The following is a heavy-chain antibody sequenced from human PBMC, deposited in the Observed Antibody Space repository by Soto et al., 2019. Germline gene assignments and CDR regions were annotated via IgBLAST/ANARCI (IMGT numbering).Heavy chain of an antibody. J-gene: IGHJ6*02. Sequence: ETLSLTGPVSGDSIRSYYWTWTRQPPGKGLELIGYIYYSGSTRYNPSLKSRVTISVDMSKNQFSLKLSSVIAADTAVYYCARAYGGLDNGLDVWGQGTEVTVSS. CDR2: IYYSGST. D-gene: IGHD5-12*01. CDR3: ARAYGGLDNGLDV. V-gene: IGHV4-59*01. CDR1: GDSIRSYY.